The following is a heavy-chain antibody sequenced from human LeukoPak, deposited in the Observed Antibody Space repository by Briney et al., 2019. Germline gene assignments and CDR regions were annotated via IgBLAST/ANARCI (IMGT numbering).Heavy chain of an antibody. CDR1: GYTFTGYY. V-gene: IGHV1-69*05. CDR3: ARASGYDWGVDY. CDR2: IIPIFGTA. J-gene: IGHJ4*02. D-gene: IGHD5-12*01. Sequence: SVKVSCKASGYTFTGYYMHWVRQAPGQGLEWMGRIIPIFGTANYAQKFQGRVTITTDESTSTAYMELSSLRSEDTAVYYCARASGYDWGVDYWGQGTLVTVSS.